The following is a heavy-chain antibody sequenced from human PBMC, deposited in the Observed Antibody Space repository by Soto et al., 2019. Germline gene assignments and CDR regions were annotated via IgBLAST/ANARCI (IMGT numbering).Heavy chain of an antibody. Sequence: SETLSLTCTVSGDSVTSGNYYWSWIRQPPGKGLEWIGHIYYSGSTNYSPSLKSRVTISLDTSNNQFSLKVTSVTAADTAVYYCEMIPVDTYMIYLFDPWGPGTLVTVSS. CDR2: IYYSGST. CDR1: GDSVTSGNYY. D-gene: IGHD3-16*01. J-gene: IGHJ5*01. V-gene: IGHV4-61*01. CDR3: EMIPVDTYMIYLFDP.